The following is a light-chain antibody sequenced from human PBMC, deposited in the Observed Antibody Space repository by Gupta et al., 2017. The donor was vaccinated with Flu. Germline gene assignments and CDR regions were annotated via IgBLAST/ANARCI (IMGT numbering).Light chain of an antibody. CDR2: LAS. J-gene: IGKJ1*01. Sequence: DIQMTQSPSTVSAFVGDRVSITCRASQNINTWLAWYQKKPGKAPKLRIHLASTLESGVPSRFSGSGSGTQFTLTITSLQPDDFATYYCQRYQNYVSFGEGTKVEF. V-gene: IGKV1-5*03. CDR1: QNINTW. CDR3: QRYQNYVS.